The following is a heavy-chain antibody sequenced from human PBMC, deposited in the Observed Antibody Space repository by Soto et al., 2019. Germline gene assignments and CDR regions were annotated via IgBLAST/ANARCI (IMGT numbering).Heavy chain of an antibody. CDR1: GGSISSSNYY. Sequence: QLQLQESGPGLVKPSETLSLTCTVSGGSISSSNYYWGWIRQPPGKGLEWIGSIHYGGNTYYNPPLKSRVTISVDTSKNQFSLKLSSVTAADTAVYFCARRIIPAAANDYWGQGTLVTVSS. CDR3: ARRIIPAAANDY. CDR2: IHYGGNT. J-gene: IGHJ4*02. V-gene: IGHV4-39*01. D-gene: IGHD6-13*01.